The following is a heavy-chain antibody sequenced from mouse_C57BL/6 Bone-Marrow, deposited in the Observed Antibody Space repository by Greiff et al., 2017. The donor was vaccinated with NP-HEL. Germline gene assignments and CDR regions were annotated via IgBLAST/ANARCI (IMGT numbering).Heavy chain of an antibody. CDR3: ARLDGYYAMDY. V-gene: IGHV5-9*01. CDR2: ISGGGCTS. D-gene: IGHD2-3*01. CDR1: GFTFSSYT. Sequence: EVKLMESGRGLVKPGGSLKLSCAASGFTFSSYTMSWVRQTPEKRLEWVATISGGGCTSYYPDSVKGRFTISRDNAKNTLYRLMSGLRSEDTALYYCARLDGYYAMDYWGQGTSVTVSS. J-gene: IGHJ4*01.